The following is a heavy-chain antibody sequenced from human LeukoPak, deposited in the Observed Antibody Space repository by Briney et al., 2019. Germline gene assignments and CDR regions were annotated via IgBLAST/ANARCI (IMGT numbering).Heavy chain of an antibody. J-gene: IGHJ3*02. V-gene: IGHV1-24*01. CDR1: GYTLTELS. D-gene: IGHD3-3*01. CDR2: FDPEDGET. Sequence: ASVKVSCKVSGYTLTELSMHWVRQAPGKGLEWMGGFDPEDGETIYAQKFQGRVTMTADESTSTAYMELSSLRSEDTAVYYCARDSMDSITIFGVVIINAFDIWGQGTMVTVSS. CDR3: ARDSMDSITIFGVVIINAFDI.